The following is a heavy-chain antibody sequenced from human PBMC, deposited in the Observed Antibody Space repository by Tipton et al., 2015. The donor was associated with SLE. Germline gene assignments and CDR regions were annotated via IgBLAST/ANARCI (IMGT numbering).Heavy chain of an antibody. J-gene: IGHJ4*02. CDR1: GFNFWSFT. CDR2: ISSSSTYI. CDR3: ARDAYTTSSFDY. V-gene: IGHV3-21*03. D-gene: IGHD3-16*01. Sequence: SLRLSCEASGFNFWSFTMNWVRQAPGKGLEWVSSISSSSTYIYYADSVKGRFTISRDNAKNSLYLQMNSLRAEDTAIYYCARDAYTTSSFDYWGQGTLVTVSS.